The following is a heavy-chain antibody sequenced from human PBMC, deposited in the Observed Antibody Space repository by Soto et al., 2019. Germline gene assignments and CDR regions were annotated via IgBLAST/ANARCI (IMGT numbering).Heavy chain of an antibody. J-gene: IGHJ5*01. V-gene: IGHV4-39*01. D-gene: IGHD1-26*01. Sequence: SETLSLTCTASGGSISRGDYYGCWIRQPPGQGLEWFGRIYGGSTYYNPSLKSRVTISVDTSKNQFPPMLRSVTVAHTSVLYCARGFPTGGYHNGNFSDSWGQRTLVIVSP. CDR3: ARGFPTGGYHNGNFSDS. CDR2: IYGGST. CDR1: GGSISRGDYY.